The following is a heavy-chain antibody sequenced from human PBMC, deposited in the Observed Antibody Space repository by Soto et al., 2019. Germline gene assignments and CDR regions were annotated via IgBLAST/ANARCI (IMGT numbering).Heavy chain of an antibody. J-gene: IGHJ6*02. V-gene: IGHV3-30-3*01. D-gene: IGHD3-10*01. CDR2: ISYDGSNK. Sequence: PGGSLRLSCAASGFTFSSYAMHWVRQAPGKGLEWVAVISYDGSNKYYADSVKGRFTISRDNSKNTLYLQMNSLRAEDTAVYYCARSGGSGSYLYYYYGMDVWGQGTTVTVSS. CDR3: ARSGGSGSYLYYYYGMDV. CDR1: GFTFSSYA.